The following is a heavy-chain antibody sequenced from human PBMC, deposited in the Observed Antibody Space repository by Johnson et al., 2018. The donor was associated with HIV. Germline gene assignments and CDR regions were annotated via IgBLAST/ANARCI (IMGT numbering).Heavy chain of an antibody. Sequence: VQLVESGGGLIQPGGSLRLSCAASGFTFSNYDMHWVRQATGKGLDWVSAIGTAGDTYYPGSLQGRFTISRENAKNSLYLQMNSLRAGDTAVYYCARSNWAHFDAFDIWGQGTMVTVSS. CDR1: GFTFSNYD. D-gene: IGHD7-27*01. CDR2: IGTAGDT. CDR3: ARSNWAHFDAFDI. V-gene: IGHV3-13*01. J-gene: IGHJ3*02.